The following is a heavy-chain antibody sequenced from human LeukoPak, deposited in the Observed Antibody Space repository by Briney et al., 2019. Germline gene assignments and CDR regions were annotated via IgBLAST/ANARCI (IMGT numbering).Heavy chain of an antibody. D-gene: IGHD6-13*01. V-gene: IGHV4-61*02. CDR3: AREDGIAAAAAIDY. CDR2: IYTSGST. J-gene: IGHJ4*02. CDR1: GGSISSGSYY. Sequence: SETLSLTCTVSGGSISSGSYYWSWIRQPAGKGLEWIGRIYTSGSTNYNPSLKSRVTISVDTSKNQFSLKLSSVTAADTAVYYCAREDGIAAAAAIDYWGQGTLVTVSS.